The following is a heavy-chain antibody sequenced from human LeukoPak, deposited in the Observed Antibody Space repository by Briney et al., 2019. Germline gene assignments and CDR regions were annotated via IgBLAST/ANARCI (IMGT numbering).Heavy chain of an antibody. V-gene: IGHV4-4*02. CDR3: ARGPDSSGYPLGY. D-gene: IGHD3-22*01. Sequence: SETLSLTCAVSGGSLSSSNWWSWVRQPPGKGLEWIGEIYHSGSTNYNPSLKSRVTISVDKSKNQFSLKLSSVTAADTAVYYCARGPDSSGYPLGYWGQGTLVTVSS. CDR2: IYHSGST. J-gene: IGHJ4*02. CDR1: GGSLSSSNW.